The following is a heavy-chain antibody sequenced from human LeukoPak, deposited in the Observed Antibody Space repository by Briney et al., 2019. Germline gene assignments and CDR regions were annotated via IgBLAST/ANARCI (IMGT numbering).Heavy chain of an antibody. CDR2: ISYDGSNK. D-gene: IGHD6-19*01. V-gene: IGHV3-30*04. Sequence: PGRSLRLSCAASGFTFSSYAMHWVRQAPGKGLEWVAVISYDGSNKYYADSVKGRFTISRDNSKNTLYLQMNSLGAEDTAVYYCARAAVDHGLCIDYWGQGTLVTVSS. J-gene: IGHJ4*02. CDR3: ARAAVDHGLCIDY. CDR1: GFTFSSYA.